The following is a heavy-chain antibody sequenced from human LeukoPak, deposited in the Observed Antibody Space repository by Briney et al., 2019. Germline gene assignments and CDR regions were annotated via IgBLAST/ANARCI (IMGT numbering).Heavy chain of an antibody. V-gene: IGHV4-61*01. CDR1: GGSFSSGSYY. Sequence: SETLSLTCTVSGGSFSSGSYYWSWIRQPPGKGLEWIGYIYYSGSTNYNPSLKSRVTISVDTSMNQFSLKLSSVTAADTAVYYCARVYGDYAEDWFDPWGQGTLVTVSS. D-gene: IGHD4-17*01. J-gene: IGHJ5*02. CDR3: ARVYGDYAEDWFDP. CDR2: IYYSGST.